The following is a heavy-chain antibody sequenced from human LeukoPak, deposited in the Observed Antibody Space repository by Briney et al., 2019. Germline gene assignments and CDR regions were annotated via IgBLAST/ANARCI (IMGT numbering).Heavy chain of an antibody. V-gene: IGHV3-30*07. Sequence: GGSRRLSCAASGFTFSSYAMHWVRQAPGKGLEWVAVISYDGSNKYYADSVKGRFTISRDNSKNTLYLQMNSLRGEDTAVYYCARNTDRDAYMASWGQGTLVTVSS. CDR3: ARNTDRDAYMAS. J-gene: IGHJ5*02. D-gene: IGHD5-24*01. CDR1: GFTFSSYA. CDR2: ISYDGSNK.